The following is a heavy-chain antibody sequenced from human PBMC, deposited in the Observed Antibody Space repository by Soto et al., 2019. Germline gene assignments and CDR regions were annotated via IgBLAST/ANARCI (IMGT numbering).Heavy chain of an antibody. D-gene: IGHD3-3*01. V-gene: IGHV4-34*01. Sequence: SETLSLTCAVYGGSFSGYYWSWIRQPPGKGLEWIGEINHSGSTNYNPSLKSRVTISVDTAKNQFSLKLSSVTAADTAVYYCARAKYYDFWSGYSVRGENWFDPWGQGTLVTVSS. CDR1: GGSFSGYY. CDR3: ARAKYYDFWSGYSVRGENWFDP. J-gene: IGHJ5*02. CDR2: INHSGST.